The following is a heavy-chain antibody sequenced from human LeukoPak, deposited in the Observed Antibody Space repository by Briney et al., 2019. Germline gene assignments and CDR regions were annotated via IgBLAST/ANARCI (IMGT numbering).Heavy chain of an antibody. Sequence: PSETLSLIRAVYGGSFSGYYWSWIRQSPGKGLEWIGEINHSGSTNYNPSLKSRVTISVDTSKNQFSLKLSSVTAADTAVYYCARGGTIFGVVLLDPWGQGTLVTVSS. V-gene: IGHV4-34*01. CDR1: GGSFSGYY. CDR3: ARGGTIFGVVLLDP. CDR2: INHSGST. J-gene: IGHJ5*02. D-gene: IGHD3-3*01.